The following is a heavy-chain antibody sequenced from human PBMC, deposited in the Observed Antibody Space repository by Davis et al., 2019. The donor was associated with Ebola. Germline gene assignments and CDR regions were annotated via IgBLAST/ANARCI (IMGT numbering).Heavy chain of an antibody. CDR1: GGTFSSYA. CDR2: IIPILGIA. V-gene: IGHV1-69*04. J-gene: IGHJ4*02. D-gene: IGHD2-15*01. Sequence: SVQVSCKASGGTFSSYAISWVRQAPGQGLEWMGRIIPILGIANYAQKFQGRVTIIADKSTSTAYMELGSLRSEDTAVYYCARGGRVVVAVTGCLDYWGQGTLVTVSS. CDR3: ARGGRVVVAVTGCLDY.